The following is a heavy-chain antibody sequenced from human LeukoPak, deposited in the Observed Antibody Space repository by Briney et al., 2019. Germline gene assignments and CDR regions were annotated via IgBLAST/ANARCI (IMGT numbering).Heavy chain of an antibody. Sequence: GGTLRLSCAASGFTVSSNYMSWVRQAPGKGLEWVSVIYSGGSTYYADSVKGRFTISRDNSKNALYLQMNSLRAEDAAVYYCASGRQLADHYFDYWGQGTLVTVSS. V-gene: IGHV3-66*01. CDR2: IYSGGST. CDR3: ASGRQLADHYFDY. J-gene: IGHJ4*02. D-gene: IGHD6-13*01. CDR1: GFTVSSNY.